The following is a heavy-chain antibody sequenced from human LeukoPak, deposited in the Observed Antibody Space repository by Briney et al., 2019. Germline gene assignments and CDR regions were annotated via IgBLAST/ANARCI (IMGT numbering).Heavy chain of an antibody. V-gene: IGHV3-30-3*01. CDR1: GFTFSHFW. CDR3: ARDRVGATDYFDY. CDR2: ISYDGSNK. J-gene: IGHJ4*02. D-gene: IGHD1-26*01. Sequence: PGGSLRLSCAASGFTFSHFWMSWVRQAPGKGLEWVAVISYDGSNKYYADSVKGRFTISRDNSKNTLYLQMNSLRAEDTAVYYCARDRVGATDYFDYWGQGTLVTVSS.